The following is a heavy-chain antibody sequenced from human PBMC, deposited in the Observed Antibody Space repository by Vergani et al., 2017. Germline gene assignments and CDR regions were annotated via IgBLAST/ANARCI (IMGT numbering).Heavy chain of an antibody. CDR3: AKDGYSSSWGLTFDY. V-gene: IGHV3-23*01. Sequence: EVQLLESGGGLVQPGGSLRLSCAASGFTFSNYAMSWVRQAPGKGLEWVSAISGSGGSTYYADSVKGRFTISRDNSKNTLYLQMNSLRAEDTAVYYCAKDGYSSSWGLTFDYWGQGTLVTVSS. CDR1: GFTFSNYA. D-gene: IGHD6-13*01. J-gene: IGHJ4*02. CDR2: ISGSGGST.